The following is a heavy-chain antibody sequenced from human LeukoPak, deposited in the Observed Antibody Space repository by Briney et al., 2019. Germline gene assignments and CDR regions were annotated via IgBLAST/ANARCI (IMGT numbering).Heavy chain of an antibody. CDR3: AKYLALNYYFDY. Sequence: PGGPLRLSCAASGFTFSSYAMSWVRQAPGKGLEWVSAISGSGGSTYYADSVKGRFTISRDNSKNTLYLQMNSLRAEDTAVYYCAKYLALNYYFDYWGQGTLVTVSS. CDR2: ISGSGGST. J-gene: IGHJ4*02. V-gene: IGHV3-23*01. CDR1: GFTFSSYA.